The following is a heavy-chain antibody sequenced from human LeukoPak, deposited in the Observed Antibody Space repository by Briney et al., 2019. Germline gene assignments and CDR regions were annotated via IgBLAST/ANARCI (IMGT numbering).Heavy chain of an antibody. J-gene: IGHJ6*02. CDR3: AREINRGDYYYYYYGMDV. D-gene: IGHD4-17*01. V-gene: IGHV3-48*04. CDR2: ISSSSSTI. Sequence: GGSLRLSCAASGFTFSSYWMSWVRQAPGKGPEWVSYISSSSSTIYYADSVKGRFTISRDNAKNSLYLQMNSLRAEDTAVYYCAREINRGDYYYYYYGMDVWGQGTTVTVSS. CDR1: GFTFSSYW.